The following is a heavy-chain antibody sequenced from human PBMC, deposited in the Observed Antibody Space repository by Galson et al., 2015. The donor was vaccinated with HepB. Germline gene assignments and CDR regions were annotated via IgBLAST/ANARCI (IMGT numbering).Heavy chain of an antibody. V-gene: IGHV3-20*04. D-gene: IGHD5-12*01. CDR1: GFTFDDYG. J-gene: IGHJ4*02. CDR2: INWNGGST. CDR3: ARDRARSGYDLYYFDY. Sequence: SLRLSCAASGFTFDDYGMSWVRQAPVKGLEWVSGINWNGGSTGYADSVKGRFTSSRDNAKNSLYMQMNSLSAEDTALYYCARDRARSGYDLYYFDYWGQGTPVTVSS.